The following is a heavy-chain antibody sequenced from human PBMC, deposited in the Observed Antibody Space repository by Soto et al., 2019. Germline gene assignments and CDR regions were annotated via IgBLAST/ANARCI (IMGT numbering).Heavy chain of an antibody. CDR2: IDTSGSST. D-gene: IGHD6-13*01. CDR3: AKDSWYFDL. V-gene: IGHV3-74*01. J-gene: IGHJ4*02. CDR1: GFIFTNFW. Sequence: LTLAWEASGFIFTNFWLHLVRQVPGKGLLWVSRIDTSGSSTSYADSVKGRFTISRDNAKNTVSLQMNSLRAEDTGVYYCAKDSWYFDLWSQGSLVTVSS.